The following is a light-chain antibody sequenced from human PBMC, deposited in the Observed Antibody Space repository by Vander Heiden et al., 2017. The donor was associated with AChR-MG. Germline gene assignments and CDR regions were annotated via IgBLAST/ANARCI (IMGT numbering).Light chain of an antibody. CDR2: AAS. J-gene: IGKJ1*01. Sequence: DIQMTQSPSSLSAAVGDRVTITCRAGHDIMTFLSWYQQKPGTPPRCLIYAASILQGGVPPRFSGRGSGTDFSLTISGLQSEDFATYYCLQTFTVPITFGQGTQVEF. V-gene: IGKV1-39*01. CDR3: LQTFTVPIT. CDR1: HDIMTF.